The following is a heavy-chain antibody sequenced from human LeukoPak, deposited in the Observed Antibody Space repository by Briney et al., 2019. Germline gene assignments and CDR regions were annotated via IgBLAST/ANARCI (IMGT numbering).Heavy chain of an antibody. CDR2: IYHSGST. CDR3: XXXXXXXXXXGYPGGFDP. CDR1: GGSISSGGYS. V-gene: IGHV4-30-2*01. J-gene: IGHJ5*02. D-gene: IGHD3-22*01. Sequence: SETLSLTCAVSGGSISSGGYSWSWIRQPPGKGLEWIGYIYHSGSTYYNPSLKSRVTISVDRSKNQFSLKLSSVTAADTAVYXXXXXXXXXXXXGYPGGFDPWGQGTLVTVSS.